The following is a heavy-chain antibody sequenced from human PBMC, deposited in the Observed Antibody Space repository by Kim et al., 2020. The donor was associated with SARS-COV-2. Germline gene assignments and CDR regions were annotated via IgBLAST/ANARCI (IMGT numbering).Heavy chain of an antibody. CDR3: ARDSISSFYGSGNLNAFDI. V-gene: IGHV3-21*01. D-gene: IGHD3-10*01. CDR2: IGPSSVYI. J-gene: IGHJ3*02. CDR1: GFSFSNYT. Sequence: GGSLRLSCAGSGFSFSNYTMNWVRQAPGKGLEWVASIGPSSVYIYYADSVRGRFTISRDNAKISLYLQMNTLRAEDTAVYYCARDSISSFYGSGNLNAFDIWGQGTMVTVSS.